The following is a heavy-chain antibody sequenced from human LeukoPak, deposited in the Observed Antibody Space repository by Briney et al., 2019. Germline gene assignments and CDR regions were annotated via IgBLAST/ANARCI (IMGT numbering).Heavy chain of an antibody. J-gene: IGHJ4*02. CDR3: ARPPTVTTWIFDY. CDR1: GFTFSSYA. D-gene: IGHD4-17*01. Sequence: GGSLRLACAASGFTFSSYAMNWVRQAPGKGLEWVSSISSSGDRTNYADSVKGRFTISRDNSNNRLYLQMNSLRAEDTAVYYCARPPTVTTWIFDYWGQGTLVTGSS. CDR2: ISSSGDRT. V-gene: IGHV3-23*01.